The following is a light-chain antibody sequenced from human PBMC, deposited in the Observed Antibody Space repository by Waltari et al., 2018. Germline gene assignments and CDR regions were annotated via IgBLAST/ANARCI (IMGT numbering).Light chain of an antibody. V-gene: IGKV3-15*01. Sequence: EIVMTQSPATLSVSPGERATLSCRASQSVSSNLDWYQRKPGQAHRLLIYGASSRATGIPARFSGSGSGTEFTLTISILQSEDFAVYYCQQYNDWPPWTFGQGTKVEI. CDR2: GAS. CDR1: QSVSSN. CDR3: QQYNDWPPWT. J-gene: IGKJ1*01.